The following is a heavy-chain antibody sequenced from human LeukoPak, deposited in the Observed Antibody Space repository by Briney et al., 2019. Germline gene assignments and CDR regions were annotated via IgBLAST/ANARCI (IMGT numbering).Heavy chain of an antibody. CDR3: ARLEAVVVTTRNYFDY. Sequence: GESLKISCKGSGYSFTSYWIGWVRQMPGKGLEWMGIIYPGDSDTRYSPSFQGQVTISADKSISTAYLQRSSLKASDTAMYYCARLEAVVVTTRNYFDYWGQGTLVTVSS. J-gene: IGHJ4*02. V-gene: IGHV5-51*01. D-gene: IGHD3-22*01. CDR2: IYPGDSDT. CDR1: GYSFTSYW.